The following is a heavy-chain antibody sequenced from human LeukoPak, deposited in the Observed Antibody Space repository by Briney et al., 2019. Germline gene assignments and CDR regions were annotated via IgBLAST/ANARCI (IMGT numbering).Heavy chain of an antibody. V-gene: IGHV3-30-3*01. D-gene: IGHD2-2*01. J-gene: IGHJ4*02. CDR2: ISYDGSNK. CDR3: ASPLVPDAMHQHDGVDY. Sequence: PGGSLRLSCAASGFTFSSYAMHWVRQAPGKGLEWVAVISYDGSNKYYADSVKGRFTISRDNSKNTLYLQMNSLRAEDTAVYYCASPLVPDAMHQHDGVDYWGQGTLVTVSS. CDR1: GFTFSSYA.